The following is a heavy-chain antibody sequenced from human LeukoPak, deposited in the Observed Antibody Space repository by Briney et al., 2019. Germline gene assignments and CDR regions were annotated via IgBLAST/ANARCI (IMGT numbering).Heavy chain of an antibody. V-gene: IGHV3-21*01. J-gene: IGHJ1*01. CDR2: ISSSSSYI. D-gene: IGHD4-17*01. CDR3: AHAATVTLFQH. Sequence: GGSLRLSCAASGFTFSSYSMNWVRQAPGKGLEWVSSISSSSSYIYYADSVKGRFTISRDNAKNSLYLQMNSLRAEDTAVYYCAHAATVTLFQHWGQGTLVTVSS. CDR1: GFTFSSYS.